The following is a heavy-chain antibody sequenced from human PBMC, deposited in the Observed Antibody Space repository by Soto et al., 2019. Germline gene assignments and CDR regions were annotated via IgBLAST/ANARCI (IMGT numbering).Heavy chain of an antibody. D-gene: IGHD2-8*01. CDR2: IIPIFGTA. V-gene: IGHV1-69*13. CDR3: ARSYCTNGVCHKSYYSGMDV. Sequence: SVKVSCKGSGGTFSSYAISWVRQAPGQGLEWMGGIIPIFGTANYAQKFQGRVTITADESTSTAYMELSSLRSEDTAVYYCARSYCTNGVCHKSYYSGMDVWGQGTTVTVSS. CDR1: GGTFSSYA. J-gene: IGHJ6*02.